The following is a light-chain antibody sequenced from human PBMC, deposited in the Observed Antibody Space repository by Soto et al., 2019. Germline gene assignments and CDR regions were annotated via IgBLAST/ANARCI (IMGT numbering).Light chain of an antibody. Sequence: EIVMTQSPATLSVSPGERATLSCRASQSVSNNLAWFQQKVGQAPRLLIYGASTRATGIPARFSGSGSGTDFTLTISSLQSEDFAVYYCQQYNNWPPYTFGQGTKLEIK. V-gene: IGKV3-15*01. CDR2: GAS. J-gene: IGKJ2*01. CDR3: QQYNNWPPYT. CDR1: QSVSNN.